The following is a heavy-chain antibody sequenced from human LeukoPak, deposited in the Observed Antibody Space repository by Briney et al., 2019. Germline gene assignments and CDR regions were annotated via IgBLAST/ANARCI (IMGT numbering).Heavy chain of an antibody. Sequence: PGGPLRLSCAASGFTFSSYAMTWVRQAPVKGLEWLSVVTDTGGNTYHADSVRGRFTISRDNSKNTLYLQMNSLRAEDTAVYYCFGYPEYFQHWGQGTLVTVSS. CDR3: FGYPEYFQH. CDR1: GFTFSSYA. CDR2: VTDTGGNT. J-gene: IGHJ1*01. V-gene: IGHV3-23*01. D-gene: IGHD5-18*01.